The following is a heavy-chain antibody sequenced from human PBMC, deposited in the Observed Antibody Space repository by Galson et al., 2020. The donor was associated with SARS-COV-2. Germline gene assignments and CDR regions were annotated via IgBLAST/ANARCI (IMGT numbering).Heavy chain of an antibody. V-gene: IGHV4-61*09. CDR3: ARVRNMNWGSWAFDI. J-gene: IGHJ3*02. CDR1: GDSISNGQSY. Sequence: SETLSLTCAVSGDSISNGQSYWSWIRQPAGKGLEWIGHIYTSGTTNYNPSLNSRIIISRDTSTNRFSLNLSPVTAADTAVYYCARVRNMNWGSWAFDIWGQGTMVTVSS. CDR2: IYTSGTT. D-gene: IGHD7-27*01.